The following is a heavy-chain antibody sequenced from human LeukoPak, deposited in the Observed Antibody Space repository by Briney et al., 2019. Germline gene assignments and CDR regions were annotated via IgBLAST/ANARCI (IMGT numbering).Heavy chain of an antibody. CDR1: GFSFSAHA. V-gene: IGHV3-23*01. Sequence: GGSLRLSCAASGFSFSAHAMTWVRQAPGKGLEWVSMISGSGLNTYYADSVRGRFTISRDNSKNTLYLQMNSLRAEDTAVYYCAKGRREQPFDYWGQGTLVTVSS. CDR3: AKGRREQPFDY. J-gene: IGHJ4*02. D-gene: IGHD1-26*01. CDR2: ISGSGLNT.